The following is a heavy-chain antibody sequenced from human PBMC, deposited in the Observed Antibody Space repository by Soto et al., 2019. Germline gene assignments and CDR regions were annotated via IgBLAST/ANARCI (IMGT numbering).Heavy chain of an antibody. CDR3: ARRYCSDSYCSYFDY. CDR1: GGSVSGYF. Sequence: PSETLSLTCAAYGGSVSGYFWSWIRQPPGKGLEWIGEINHSGTTSYSPSLDSRVTTSVDTSKNQFSLRLSSVTAADTAIYYCARRYCSDSYCSYFDYWGRGTLVTVSS. CDR2: INHSGTT. V-gene: IGHV4-34*01. D-gene: IGHD2-15*01. J-gene: IGHJ4*02.